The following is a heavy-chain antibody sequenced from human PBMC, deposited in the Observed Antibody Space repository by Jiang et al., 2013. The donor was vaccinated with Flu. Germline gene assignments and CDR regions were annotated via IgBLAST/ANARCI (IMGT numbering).Heavy chain of an antibody. D-gene: IGHD3-10*01. CDR1: GGTFSSYT. V-gene: IGHV1-69*02. CDR3: APNPYYYGSGSYRP. J-gene: IGHJ4*02. Sequence: GAEVKKPGSSVKVSCKASGGTFSSYTINWVRQAPGQGLEWMGRIIPILGIANYAQKFQGRVTITADKSTSTAYMELSSLRSEDTAVYYCAPNPYYYGSGSYRPWGPGTLVTVSS. CDR2: IIPILGIA.